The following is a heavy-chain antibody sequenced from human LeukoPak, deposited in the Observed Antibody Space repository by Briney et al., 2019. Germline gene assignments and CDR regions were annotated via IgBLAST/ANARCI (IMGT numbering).Heavy chain of an antibody. CDR1: GFIVSNNY. Sequence: GGSLRLSCAASGFIVSNNYMTWVRQAPGKGLEWVSAIYSGGSTYYSNSVKGRFTISRDNSKNTLYLQMNSLRAEDTAVYYCAKDRKPMVRGVMDYWGQGTLVTVSS. V-gene: IGHV3-66*01. CDR2: IYSGGST. D-gene: IGHD3-10*01. J-gene: IGHJ4*02. CDR3: AKDRKPMVRGVMDY.